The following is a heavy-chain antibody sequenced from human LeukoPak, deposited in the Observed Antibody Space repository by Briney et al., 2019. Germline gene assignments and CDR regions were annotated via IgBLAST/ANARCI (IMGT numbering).Heavy chain of an antibody. CDR3: AKGINYDSSGYYDY. J-gene: IGHJ4*02. V-gene: IGHV3-9*01. D-gene: IGHD3-22*01. CDR2: ISWNSGSI. Sequence: GGSLRLSCAASGFTFDDYAMHWVRQAPGKGLEWVPGISWNSGSIGYADSVKGRFTISRDNAKNSLYLQMNSLRAEDTALYYCAKGINYDSSGYYDYWGQGTLVTVSS. CDR1: GFTFDDYA.